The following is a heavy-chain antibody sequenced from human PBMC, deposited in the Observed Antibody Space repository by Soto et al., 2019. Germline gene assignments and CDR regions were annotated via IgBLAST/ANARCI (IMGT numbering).Heavy chain of an antibody. CDR2: INAGNGNT. V-gene: IGHV1-3*01. Sequence: QVQLVQSGAEVKKPGASVKVSCKASGYTFTSYAMHWVRQAPGQRLEWMGWINAGNGNTKYSQKFQGRVTITRDTSAITAYMELSSLRSEDTAVYYCASSYSNYALIDYYYYGMDVRGQGTTVTVSS. CDR1: GYTFTSYA. J-gene: IGHJ6*02. CDR3: ASSYSNYALIDYYYYGMDV. D-gene: IGHD4-4*01.